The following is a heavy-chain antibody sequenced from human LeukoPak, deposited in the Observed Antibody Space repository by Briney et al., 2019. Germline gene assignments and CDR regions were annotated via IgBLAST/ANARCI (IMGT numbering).Heavy chain of an antibody. D-gene: IGHD1-1*01. CDR1: GYSFTSYW. V-gene: IGHV5-51*01. CDR2: IYPGDSDT. CDR3: VRQPRVHTPDF. J-gene: IGHJ4*02. Sequence: GESLKISCKGSGYSFTSYWIGWVRQMPGKGLEWMGIIYPGDSDTRYSPSFQGQVTISADKSISTAYLQWSSLKASDTATYYCVRQPRVHTPDFWGQGTLVTVSS.